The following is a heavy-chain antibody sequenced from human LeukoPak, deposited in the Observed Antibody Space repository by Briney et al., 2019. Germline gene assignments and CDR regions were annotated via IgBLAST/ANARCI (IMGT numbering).Heavy chain of an antibody. J-gene: IGHJ4*02. CDR1: SASVSDYH. CDR2: VSRPGST. V-gene: IGHV4-34*01. Sequence: SETLSLTCAVFSASVSDYHWSWIRQSPGKGLEWIGEVSRPGSTTYNPSLNSRVTISMDTSKNQSSLKLNSVTAADTAVYYCARGQVFDYWGQGTLVTVSS. CDR3: ARGQVFDY.